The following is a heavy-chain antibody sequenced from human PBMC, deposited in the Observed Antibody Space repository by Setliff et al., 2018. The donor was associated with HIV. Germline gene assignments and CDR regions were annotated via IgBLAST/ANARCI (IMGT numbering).Heavy chain of an antibody. CDR1: GGTFSSYA. CDR2: IIPIFGTT. Sequence: PSVKVSCKASGGTFSSYAISWVRQAPGQGLEWMGGIIPIFGTTNYAQKFQGRVTITTDESTTTAYMELSSLRSEDTALYYCARDFGGYCSSMSCPGLFDPWGQGTLVTVSS. J-gene: IGHJ5*02. D-gene: IGHD2-2*01. V-gene: IGHV1-69*05. CDR3: ARDFGGYCSSMSCPGLFDP.